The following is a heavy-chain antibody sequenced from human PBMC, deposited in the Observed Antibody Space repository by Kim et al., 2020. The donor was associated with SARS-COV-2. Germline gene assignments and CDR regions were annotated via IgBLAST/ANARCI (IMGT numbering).Heavy chain of an antibody. CDR3: ARADSGNYYYGMDV. D-gene: IGHD2-21*01. V-gene: IGHV3-23*05. J-gene: IGHJ6*02. Sequence: YADSVGGRFTISRDNSRNTLYLQMNSLRAEDTALYYCARADSGNYYYGMDVWGQGTTVTVSS.